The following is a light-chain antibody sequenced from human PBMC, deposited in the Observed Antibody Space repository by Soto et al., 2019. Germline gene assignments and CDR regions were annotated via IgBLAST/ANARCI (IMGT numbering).Light chain of an antibody. V-gene: IGKV3-20*01. J-gene: IGKJ3*01. Sequence: EIVLTQSPGTLSLSPGERATLSCRASQSLSSSYLVWYQQKPGQAPRLLIYGASSRATGIPDRFSGSGSGTDLTLTISRLEPEDFAVYYCQHYGNTPPSVTFGPGPKVDI. CDR1: QSLSSSY. CDR3: QHYGNTPPSVT. CDR2: GAS.